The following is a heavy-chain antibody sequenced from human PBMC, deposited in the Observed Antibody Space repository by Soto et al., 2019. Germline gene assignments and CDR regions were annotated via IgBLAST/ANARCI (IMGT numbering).Heavy chain of an antibody. Sequence: GGSLRLSCAASGFTFSSYWMHWVRQAPGKGLVWVSRINSDGSSTSYADSVKGRFTISRDNAKNTLYLQMNSLRAEDTAVYYCARGPSRLYCSSTSCSGYCGMDVWGQGTTVTVSS. CDR2: INSDGSST. V-gene: IGHV3-74*01. D-gene: IGHD2-2*01. J-gene: IGHJ6*02. CDR1: GFTFSSYW. CDR3: ARGPSRLYCSSTSCSGYCGMDV.